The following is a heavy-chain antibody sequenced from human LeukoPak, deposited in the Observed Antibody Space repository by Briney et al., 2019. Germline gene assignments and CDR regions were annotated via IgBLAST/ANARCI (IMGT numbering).Heavy chain of an antibody. V-gene: IGHV3-11*06. CDR1: GFTFSDYY. CDR3: ARDPTTVTTSYGMDV. D-gene: IGHD4-17*01. J-gene: IGHJ6*04. CDR2: ISSSSSYT. Sequence: GGSLRLSCAASGFTFSDYYMSWIRQAPGKGLEWVSYISSSSSYTNYADSVKGRFTISGDNAKNSLYLQMNSLRAEDTAVYYCARDPTTVTTSYGMDVWGKGTTVTVSS.